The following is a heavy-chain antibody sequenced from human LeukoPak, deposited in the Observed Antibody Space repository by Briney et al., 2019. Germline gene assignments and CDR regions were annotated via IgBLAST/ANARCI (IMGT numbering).Heavy chain of an antibody. V-gene: IGHV3-30-3*01. J-gene: IGHJ3*02. Sequence: GGSLRLSCAASGFTFSSYAMHWVRQAPGKGLEWVAVISYDGSNKYYADSVKGRFTISRDNSKDTLYLQMNSLRAEDTAVYYCARDGGVGATSASLGAFDIWGQGTMVTVSS. CDR2: ISYDGSNK. CDR3: ARDGGVGATSASLGAFDI. CDR1: GFTFSSYA. D-gene: IGHD1-26*01.